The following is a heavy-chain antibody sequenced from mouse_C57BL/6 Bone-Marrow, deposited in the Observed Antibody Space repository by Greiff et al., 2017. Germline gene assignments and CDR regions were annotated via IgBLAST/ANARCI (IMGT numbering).Heavy chain of an antibody. CDR2: IWRGGST. V-gene: IGHV2-5*01. D-gene: IGHD2-4*01. J-gene: IGHJ4*01. Sequence: VKVVESGPGLVQPSQSLSITCTVSGFSLTSYGVHWVRQSPGKGLEWLGVIWRGGSTDYNAAFMSRLSITKDNSKSQVFVKMNNLQADDTAIYYFAKIDYDAVGYAMDYWGQGTSVTVSS. CDR3: AKIDYDAVGYAMDY. CDR1: GFSLTSYG.